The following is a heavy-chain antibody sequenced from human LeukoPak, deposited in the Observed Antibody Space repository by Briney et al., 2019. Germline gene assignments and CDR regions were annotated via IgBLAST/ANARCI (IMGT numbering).Heavy chain of an antibody. CDR1: GGSISSYY. Sequence: SETLSLTCTVSGGSISSYYWSWIRQPAGKGLEWIGRIYTSGSTNYNPSLKSRVTMSVDTSKNQFSLKLSSVTAAVTAVYYCARETHPQFNYYYYYMDVWGKGTTVTVSS. J-gene: IGHJ6*03. V-gene: IGHV4-4*07. CDR2: IYTSGST. CDR3: ARETHPQFNYYYYYMDV.